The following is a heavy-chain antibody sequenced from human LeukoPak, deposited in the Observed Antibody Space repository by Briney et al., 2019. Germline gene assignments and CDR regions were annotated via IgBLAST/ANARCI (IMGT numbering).Heavy chain of an antibody. D-gene: IGHD3-9*01. CDR2: IYPGDSDT. J-gene: IGHJ6*02. CDR3: ARGPYYDILTGYYRYYYGMDV. V-gene: IGHV5-51*01. CDR1: GYSFTSYW. Sequence: GESPKISCKGSGYSFTSYWIGWVRQMPGKGLEWMGIIYPGDSDTRYSPSFQGQVTISADKSISTAYLQWSSLKASDTAMYYCARGPYYDILTGYYRYYYGMDVWGQGTTVTVSS.